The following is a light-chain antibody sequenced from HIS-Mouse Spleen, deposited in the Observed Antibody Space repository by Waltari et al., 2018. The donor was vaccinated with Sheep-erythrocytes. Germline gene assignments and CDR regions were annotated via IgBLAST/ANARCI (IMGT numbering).Light chain of an antibody. CDR2: EGS. CDR1: SSHVGSYNL. J-gene: IGLJ3*02. CDR3: CSYAGSSTPWV. Sequence: QSALTQPASVSGSPGQSITTSCTGTSSHVGSYNLVAWYPQHPGKAPKLMIYEGSKRPSGVSNRFSGSKSGNTASLTISGLQAEDEADYYCCSYAGSSTPWVFGGGTKLTVL. V-gene: IGLV2-23*01.